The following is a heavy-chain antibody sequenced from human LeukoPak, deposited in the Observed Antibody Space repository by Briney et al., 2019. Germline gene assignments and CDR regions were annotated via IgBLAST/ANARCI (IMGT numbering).Heavy chain of an antibody. Sequence: ASVKVSCKASGYTFTGYYMHWVRRAPGQGLEWMGWINPNSGGTNYAQKFQGRVTISRNTSISTAYMELSSLRSEDTAVYYCAREDYYDSGSNDYWGQGTLVTVSS. CDR2: INPNSGGT. CDR1: GYTFTGYY. J-gene: IGHJ4*02. V-gene: IGHV1-2*02. D-gene: IGHD3-22*01. CDR3: AREDYYDSGSNDY.